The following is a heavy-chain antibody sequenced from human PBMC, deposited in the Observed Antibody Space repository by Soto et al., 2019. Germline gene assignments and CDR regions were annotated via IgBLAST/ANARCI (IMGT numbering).Heavy chain of an antibody. CDR1: GYTFTSYG. CDR2: ISAYNGNT. D-gene: IGHD3-16*01. Sequence: GASVKVSCKASGYTFTSYGISWVRQAPGQGLEWMGWISAYNGNTNYAQKLQGRVTMTTDTSTSTAYMELRSLRSDDTAVYYCARVFGIATPRGYYGMDVWGQGTTVTVS. CDR3: ARVFGIATPRGYYGMDV. J-gene: IGHJ6*02. V-gene: IGHV1-18*01.